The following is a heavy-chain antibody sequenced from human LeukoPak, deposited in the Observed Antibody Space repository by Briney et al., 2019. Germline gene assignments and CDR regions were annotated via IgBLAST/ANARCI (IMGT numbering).Heavy chain of an antibody. Sequence: ASVKVSCKASGYTFTSYYMHWVRQAPGQGLEWMGIINPSGGSTSYALKFQGRVTMTRDTSTSTVYMELSSLRSEDTAVYYCARVRDNGYGSIYYFDYWGQGTLVTVSS. CDR3: ARVRDNGYGSIYYFDY. CDR1: GYTFTSYY. V-gene: IGHV1-46*01. D-gene: IGHD3-10*01. J-gene: IGHJ4*02. CDR2: INPSGGST.